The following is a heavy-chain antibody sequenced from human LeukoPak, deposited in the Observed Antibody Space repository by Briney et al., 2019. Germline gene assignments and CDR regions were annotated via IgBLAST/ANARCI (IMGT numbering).Heavy chain of an antibody. J-gene: IGHJ5*02. D-gene: IGHD2-2*01. CDR1: GGSISSGGYS. CDR2: IYHSGST. Sequence: SETLSLTCAVSGGSISSGGYSWSWIRQPPGKGLEWIVYIYHSGSTYYNPSLKSRVSISVDRPKNQFSLKLNSVTAADTAVYYCARAWCSSTSCLNWFDPWGQGTLVTVSS. V-gene: IGHV4-30-2*01. CDR3: ARAWCSSTSCLNWFDP.